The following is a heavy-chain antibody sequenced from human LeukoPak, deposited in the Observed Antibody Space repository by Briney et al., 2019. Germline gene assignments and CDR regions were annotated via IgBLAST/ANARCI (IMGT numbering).Heavy chain of an antibody. Sequence: GGSLRLSCAASGFTFSNYAMTWVRQAPGKGLEWVSTISGSDGVTKYTDSVKGRFTISRDISKDTLYLQMNSLRAEDTAMYYCARLGFVVPAVIFDYWGQGTLVAVSS. V-gene: IGHV3-23*01. CDR3: ARLGFVVPAVIFDY. D-gene: IGHD2-2*02. CDR1: GFTFSNYA. J-gene: IGHJ4*02. CDR2: ISGSDGVT.